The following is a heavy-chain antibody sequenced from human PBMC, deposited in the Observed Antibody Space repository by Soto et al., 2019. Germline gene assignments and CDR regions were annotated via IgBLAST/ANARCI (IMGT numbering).Heavy chain of an antibody. CDR3: ARALIAAAGTTYWFDP. Sequence: ASVKVSCKASGYTFTGYYMHWVRQAPGQGLEWMGWINPNSGGTNYAQEFQGWVTMTRDTSISTAYMELSRLRSDDTAVYYCARALIAAAGTTYWFDPWGQGTLVTVSS. CDR2: INPNSGGT. D-gene: IGHD6-13*01. V-gene: IGHV1-2*04. J-gene: IGHJ5*02. CDR1: GYTFTGYY.